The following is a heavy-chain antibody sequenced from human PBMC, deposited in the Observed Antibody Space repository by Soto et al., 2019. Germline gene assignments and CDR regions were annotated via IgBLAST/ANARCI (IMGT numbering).Heavy chain of an antibody. CDR1: GGTFSTSA. J-gene: IGHJ6*02. D-gene: IGHD3-3*02. CDR2: IMPVFATP. Sequence: QVQLVQSGAEVKKPGSSVKVSCKASGGTFSTSAISWVRQAPGQGLEWVGGIMPVFATPDYAQNFQGRVTITAEESTTTAYLELTSLRTDDTAVYYCARDKDRQQLGGNYYYILDVWGQGTAITVSS. CDR3: ARDKDRQQLGGNYYYILDV. V-gene: IGHV1-69*12.